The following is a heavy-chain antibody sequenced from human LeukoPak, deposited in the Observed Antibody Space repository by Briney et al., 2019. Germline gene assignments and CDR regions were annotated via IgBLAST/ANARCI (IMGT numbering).Heavy chain of an antibody. D-gene: IGHD6-6*01. CDR1: GGSISSYY. CDR2: IYYSGST. Sequence: KPSETLSLTCTVSGGSISSYYWSWIRQPPGKGLEWIGYIYYSGSTNYNPSLKSRVTISVDTSKNQFSLKLSSVTAADTAVYYCARVVPIAARPHFDYWGQGTLVTVSS. CDR3: ARVVPIAARPHFDY. J-gene: IGHJ4*02. V-gene: IGHV4-59*01.